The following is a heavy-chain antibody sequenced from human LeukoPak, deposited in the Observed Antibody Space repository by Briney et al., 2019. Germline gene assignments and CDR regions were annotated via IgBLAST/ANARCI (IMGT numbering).Heavy chain of an antibody. CDR1: GFTFSDYY. V-gene: IGHV3-11*01. D-gene: IGHD2-2*01. CDR2: ISSSVSTI. J-gene: IGHJ6*02. Sequence: GGSLRLSCAASGFTFSDYYMSWIRQAPGKGLEWVSYISSSVSTIYYADSVKGRFTISRDNAKNSLYLQMNSLRAEDTAVYYCAREGGRLPAAMGYYYYGMDVWGQGTTVTVSS. CDR3: AREGGRLPAAMGYYYYGMDV.